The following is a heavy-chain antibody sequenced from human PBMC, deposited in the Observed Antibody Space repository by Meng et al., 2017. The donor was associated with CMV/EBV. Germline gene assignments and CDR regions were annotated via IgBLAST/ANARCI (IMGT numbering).Heavy chain of an antibody. J-gene: IGHJ6*02. CDR3: AGEYCSSTSCYFYYGMDV. V-gene: IGHV1-18*01. D-gene: IGHD2-2*01. CDR2: ISAYNGNT. Sequence: ASVKVSCKASGYTFTSYGISWVRQAPGQGLEWMGWISAYNGNTNYAQKLQGRVTMTTDTSTSTAYMELRSLRSDDTAVYYCAGEYCSSTSCYFYYGMDVWGQGTTVTVSS. CDR1: GYTFTSYG.